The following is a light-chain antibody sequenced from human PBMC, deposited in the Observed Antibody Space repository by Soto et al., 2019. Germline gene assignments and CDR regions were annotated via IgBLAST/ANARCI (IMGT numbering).Light chain of an antibody. CDR3: QSYDSSLSGWV. J-gene: IGLJ3*02. Sequence: QSVLTQPXAVSXXPXQXVTXXCTGSXSNIGAGYDVHWYQQLPGTAPKLLIYGNSNRPSGVPDRFSGSKSGTSASLAITGLQAEDEADYYCQSYDSSLSGWVFGGGTKLTVL. CDR1: XSNIGAGYD. CDR2: GNS. V-gene: IGLV1-40*01.